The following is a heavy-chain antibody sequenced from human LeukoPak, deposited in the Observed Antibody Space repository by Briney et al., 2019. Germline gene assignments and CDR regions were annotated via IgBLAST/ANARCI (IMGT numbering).Heavy chain of an antibody. V-gene: IGHV3-53*01. CDR2: IYSGGST. Sequence: QSAGSLRLSCGAAVFIDSSNYMSWILQAPGKGLEWVSVIYSGGSTYYADSVKGRFTISRDNSKNTLYLQMNSLRAEDTAVYYCARYNWNYGYWGQGTLVTVSS. CDR1: VFIDSSNY. CDR3: ARYNWNYGY. J-gene: IGHJ4*02. D-gene: IGHD1-7*01.